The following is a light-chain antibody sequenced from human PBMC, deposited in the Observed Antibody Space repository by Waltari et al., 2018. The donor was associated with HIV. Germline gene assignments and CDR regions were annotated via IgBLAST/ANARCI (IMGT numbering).Light chain of an antibody. CDR2: WAS. Sequence: DIVMTQTPDSLIVSPVERASINCRPNQSLLYSPNNKNFLVWYQQKPGQPPKLLIYWASSRESGVPARFSGSGSGTNFTLTISSLQPEDVATYFCQQYFSTPWTFGQGTKV. V-gene: IGKV4-1*01. CDR3: QQYFSTPWT. CDR1: QSLLYSPNNKNF. J-gene: IGKJ1*01.